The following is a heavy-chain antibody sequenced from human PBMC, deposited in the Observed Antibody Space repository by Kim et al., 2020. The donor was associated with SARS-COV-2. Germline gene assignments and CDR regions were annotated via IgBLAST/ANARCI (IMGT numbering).Heavy chain of an antibody. CDR1: GFTFDDYA. V-gene: IGHV3-9*01. J-gene: IGHJ4*02. Sequence: GGSLRLSCAASGFTFDDYAMHWVRQAPGKGLEWVSGISWNSGSIGYADSVKGRFTISRDNAKNSLYLQMNSLRAEDTALYYCAKEDGYNYYLDYWGQGTLVTVSS. CDR3: AKEDGYNYYLDY. D-gene: IGHD5-12*01. CDR2: ISWNSGSI.